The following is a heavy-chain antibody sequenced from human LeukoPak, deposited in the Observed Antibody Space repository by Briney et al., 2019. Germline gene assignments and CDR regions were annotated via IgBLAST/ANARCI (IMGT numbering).Heavy chain of an antibody. CDR2: IYYSGST. CDR1: GGSISSYY. V-gene: IGHV4-59*01. CDR3: AGVVPAAYLLY. D-gene: IGHD2-2*01. J-gene: IGHJ4*02. Sequence: SETLSLTCTVSGGSISSYYWSWIRQPPGKGLEWIGYIYYSGSTNYNPSLKSRVTISVDTSKNQFSLKLSSVTAADTAVYYCAGVVPAAYLLYWGQGTLVTVSS.